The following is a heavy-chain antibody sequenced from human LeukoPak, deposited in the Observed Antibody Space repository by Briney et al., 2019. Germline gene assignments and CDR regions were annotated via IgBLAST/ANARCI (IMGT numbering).Heavy chain of an antibody. D-gene: IGHD3-22*01. CDR2: ITWNGGST. V-gene: IGHV3-20*04. CDR1: GFTFDDHG. Sequence: PGGSLRLSCIASGFTFDDHGMSWVRQVPGKGLEWVSNITWNGGSTGYVDSVKGRFTISRDNSKNTLYLQMNSLRAEDTAVYYSAKDGDYDSSGYYLTCGQGTLVTVSS. J-gene: IGHJ5*02. CDR3: AKDGDYDSSGYYLT.